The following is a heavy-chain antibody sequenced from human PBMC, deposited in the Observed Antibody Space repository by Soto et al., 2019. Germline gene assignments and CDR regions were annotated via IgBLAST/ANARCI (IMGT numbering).Heavy chain of an antibody. CDR3: ARLNSGYYY. CDR2: ISKSGDST. V-gene: IGHV3-23*01. D-gene: IGHD3-22*01. CDR1: GVTFTSYA. Sequence: PGGSLRLSCAASGVTFTSYAMTWVRQVPGEGLQWVSSISKSGDSTYYADSVKGRFTTSRDNSKNTLYLQMNSLRAEDTAIYYCARLNSGYYYWGQGTLVTVSS. J-gene: IGHJ4*02.